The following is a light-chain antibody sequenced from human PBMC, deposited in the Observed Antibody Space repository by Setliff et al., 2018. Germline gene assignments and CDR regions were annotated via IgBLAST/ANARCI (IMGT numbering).Light chain of an antibody. CDR2: DVS. CDR1: GSDIGGNNF. V-gene: IGLV2-14*03. Sequence: QSALTQPASVSGSPGQSITISCTGTGSDIGGNNFVSRYQQHPGKAPKLMIYDVSKRPSGVSDRFSGSKSGNTASLTISGLQAEDESDYFCSSYISSNTVFGGGTKVTVL. J-gene: IGLJ2*01. CDR3: SSYISSNTV.